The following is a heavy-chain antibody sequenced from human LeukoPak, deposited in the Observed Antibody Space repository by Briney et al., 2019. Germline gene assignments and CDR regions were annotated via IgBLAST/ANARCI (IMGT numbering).Heavy chain of an antibody. CDR1: GFTLNSYG. D-gene: IGHD4-17*01. J-gene: IGHJ4*02. V-gene: IGHV3-33*01. Sequence: PGGSLRLSCAASGFTLNSYGMHWVRQAPGKGLEWVAVIWYDGSNKYYADSVKGRFTISRDNSKNTLYLQMNSLRVEDTAVYYCAREMTTAFDYWGQGTLVTVSS. CDR3: AREMTTAFDY. CDR2: IWYDGSNK.